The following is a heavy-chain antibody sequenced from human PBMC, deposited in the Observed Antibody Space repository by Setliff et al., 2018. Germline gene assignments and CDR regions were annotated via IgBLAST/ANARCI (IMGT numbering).Heavy chain of an antibody. CDR2: VFSNGNV. D-gene: IGHD3-9*01. CDR3: ARGVRHYDWIRSPRYYFDS. Sequence: NPSETLSLTCNVSGASVSSNDHFWTWVRQSAGKGLEWVGHVFSNGNVDYNPSLKSPVALSLDTSKNHFSLKLKSVTAADTAVYYCARGVRHYDWIRSPRYYFDSWGRGMLVTVSS. CDR1: GASVSSNDHF. J-gene: IGHJ4*02. V-gene: IGHV4-61*09.